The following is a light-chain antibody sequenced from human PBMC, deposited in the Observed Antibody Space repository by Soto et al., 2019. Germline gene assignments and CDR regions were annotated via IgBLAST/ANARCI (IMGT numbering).Light chain of an antibody. V-gene: IGKV3D-15*03. Sequence: EIVMTQSPATLSVSPGERATLSCRASQSVSSNLAWYQQKPGQAPRLLIYGASIRATGIPARFSGSGSGTEFTLAVCILQPDDFAAHYCQPYNNWPRTFGQRTKLEIK. CDR3: QPYNNWPRT. CDR2: GAS. CDR1: QSVSSN. J-gene: IGKJ2*01.